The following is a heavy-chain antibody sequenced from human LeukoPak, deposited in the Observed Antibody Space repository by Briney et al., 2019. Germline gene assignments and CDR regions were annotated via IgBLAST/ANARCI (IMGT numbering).Heavy chain of an antibody. CDR3: ARHSTGPINNWFDP. CDR2: LGANTDNT. CDR1: GFTLSTYA. V-gene: IGHV3-23*01. D-gene: IGHD2/OR15-2a*01. Sequence: PGGSLRLSCAASGFTLSTYAMSWVRQAPGKGLEWVSTLGANTDNTYYADSVKGRFTISRDNSKNTLYLHMNSLRAEDTAIYYCARHSTGPINNWFDPWGQGTLVTVSS. J-gene: IGHJ5*02.